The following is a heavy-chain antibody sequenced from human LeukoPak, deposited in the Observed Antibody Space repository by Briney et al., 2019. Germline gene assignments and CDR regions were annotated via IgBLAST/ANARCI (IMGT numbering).Heavy chain of an antibody. V-gene: IGHV3-30*04. CDR3: ARGYLRGAQLGQYQLLWGYFDY. CDR1: GFTFSSYV. J-gene: IGHJ4*02. D-gene: IGHD2-2*01. CDR2: ISYDGSNE. Sequence: PGGSLRLSCAASGFTFSSYVMHWVRQAPGKGLEWVAIISYDGSNEYYADSVKGRFTISRDNSKNTLYLQMNSLRAEDTAVYYCARGYLRGAQLGQYQLLWGYFDYWGQGTLVTVSS.